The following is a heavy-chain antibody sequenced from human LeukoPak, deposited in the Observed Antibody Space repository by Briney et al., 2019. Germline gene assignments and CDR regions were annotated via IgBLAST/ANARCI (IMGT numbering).Heavy chain of an antibody. J-gene: IGHJ4*02. Sequence: GRSLRLSCAASGFTFSSYAMSWVRQAPGKGLEWVSAISGSGGSTYYADSVKGRFTISRDNSKNTLYLQMNSLRAEDTAVYYCARRYCTSTSCSYFDYWGQGTLVTVSS. CDR1: GFTFSSYA. CDR3: ARRYCTSTSCSYFDY. V-gene: IGHV3-23*01. CDR2: ISGSGGST. D-gene: IGHD2-2*01.